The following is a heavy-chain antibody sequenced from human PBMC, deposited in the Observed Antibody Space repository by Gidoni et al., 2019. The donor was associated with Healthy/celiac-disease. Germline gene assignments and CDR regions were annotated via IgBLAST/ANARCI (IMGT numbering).Heavy chain of an antibody. V-gene: IGHV3-11*01. CDR1: GFTISDYY. D-gene: IGHD2-2*01. CDR2: ISSSGSTI. CDR3: ARAGGYCSSTSCPTVGYYGMDV. J-gene: IGHJ6*02. Sequence: QVQLVESGGGLVKPGGSLRLSCAASGFTISDYYMSWIRQAPGKGLGWVSYISSSGSTIYYADSVKGRFTISRDNAKNSLYLQMNSLRAEDTAVYYCARAGGYCSSTSCPTVGYYGMDVWGQGTTVTVSS.